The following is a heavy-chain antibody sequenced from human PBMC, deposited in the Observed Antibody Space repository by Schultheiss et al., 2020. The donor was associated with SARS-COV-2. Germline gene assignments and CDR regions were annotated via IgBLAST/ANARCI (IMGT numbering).Heavy chain of an antibody. D-gene: IGHD6-19*01. Sequence: GGSLRLSCAASGFTFSSYSMNWVRQAPGKGLEWVSSISSSSSYIYYADSVKGRFTISRDNAKNSLYLQMNSLRAEDTAVYYCARGLLAVAGTGLYYFDYWGQGTLVTVSS. CDR2: ISSSSSYI. CDR1: GFTFSSYS. CDR3: ARGLLAVAGTGLYYFDY. J-gene: IGHJ4*02. V-gene: IGHV3-21*04.